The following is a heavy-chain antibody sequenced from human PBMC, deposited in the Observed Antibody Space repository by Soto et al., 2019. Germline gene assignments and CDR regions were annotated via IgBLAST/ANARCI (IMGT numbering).Heavy chain of an antibody. Sequence: AAVKAFCKASGYIYTGNSLSSVREAPGRGFKWMGWVSAYSGDTKYAQKFQGRVSMTSDTSTYTAYMELRSLTSGDTVMFFCARMAVPGTSPRPHGVEQWGQGTLVTGSS. D-gene: IGHD6-19*01. CDR1: GYIYTGNS. V-gene: IGHV1-18*01. CDR2: VSAYSGDT. J-gene: IGHJ4*02. CDR3: ARMAVPGTSPRPHGVEQ.